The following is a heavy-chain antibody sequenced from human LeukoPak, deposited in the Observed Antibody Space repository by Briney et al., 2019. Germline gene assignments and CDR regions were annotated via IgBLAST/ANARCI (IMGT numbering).Heavy chain of an antibody. CDR2: FDPEDGET. CDR3: ATLAAAGTLDAFDI. Sequence: ASVKVSCKVSGYTLTELSMHWVRQAPGKGLEWMGGFDPEDGETIYAQEFQGRVTMTEDTSTDTAYMELSSLRSEDTAVYYCATLAAAGTLDAFDIWGQGTMVTVSS. D-gene: IGHD6-13*01. J-gene: IGHJ3*02. CDR1: GYTLTELS. V-gene: IGHV1-24*01.